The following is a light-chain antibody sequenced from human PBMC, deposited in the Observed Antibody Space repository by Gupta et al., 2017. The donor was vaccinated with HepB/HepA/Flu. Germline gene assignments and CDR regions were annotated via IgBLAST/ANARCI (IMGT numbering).Light chain of an antibody. V-gene: IGKV3-11*01. CDR3: QHRINWPWT. CDR1: QSVSSY. J-gene: IGKJ1*01. Sequence: IVLTQYPATRSLSPGERSTLSCRASQSVSSYLAWYQQKPGQAPRLLIYDTSNRATGIPARFSGSGSGTEFTLTISSREPEDFAVYYCQHRINWPWTFGQGTKVEIK. CDR2: DTS.